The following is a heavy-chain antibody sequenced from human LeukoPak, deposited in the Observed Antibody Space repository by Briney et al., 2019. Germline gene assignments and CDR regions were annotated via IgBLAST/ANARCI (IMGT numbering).Heavy chain of an antibody. V-gene: IGHV5-51*01. CDR3: ARSGGALDFWSGYSLGWFDP. D-gene: IGHD3-3*01. Sequence: GESLKISCKGSGYSFTSYWIGWVRQMPGKGLEWMGIIYPGDSDTRYSPSFQGQVTISADKSISTAYLQWSSLKASDTAMYYCARSGGALDFWSGYSLGWFDPWGQGTLVTVSS. J-gene: IGHJ5*02. CDR2: IYPGDSDT. CDR1: GYSFTSYW.